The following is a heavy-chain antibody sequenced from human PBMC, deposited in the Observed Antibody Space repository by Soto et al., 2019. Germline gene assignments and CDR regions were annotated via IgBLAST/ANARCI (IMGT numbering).Heavy chain of an antibody. CDR3: ARGNSYGSYWYFDL. CDR2: ITASNGNT. J-gene: IGHJ2*01. CDR1: GYHFARYG. D-gene: IGHD5-18*01. V-gene: IGHV1-18*01. Sequence: GPGVKEPGASVKVSCKASGYHFARYGLSWVRQAPGQGLEWIGWITASNGNTHYAQNLQGRVTMTTDTSTSTAYMELWRLSSDDTAVYYCARGNSYGSYWYFDLWGRGTLVTVSS.